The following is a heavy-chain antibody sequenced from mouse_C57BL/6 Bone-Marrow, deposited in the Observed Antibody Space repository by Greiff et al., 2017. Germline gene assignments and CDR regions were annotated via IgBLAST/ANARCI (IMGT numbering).Heavy chain of an antibody. CDR1: GYTFTSYW. D-gene: IGHD3-2*02. CDR3: ARLETAQATAWFAY. V-gene: IGHV1-69*01. J-gene: IGHJ3*01. CDR2: IDPSDSYT. Sequence: QVQLQQPGAELVMPGASVKLSCKASGYTFTSYWMHWVKQRPGQGLEWIGEIDPSDSYTNYNQKFKGKSTLTVDKSSSTAYMQLSSLTSEDSAVYYCARLETAQATAWFAYWGQGTLVTVSA.